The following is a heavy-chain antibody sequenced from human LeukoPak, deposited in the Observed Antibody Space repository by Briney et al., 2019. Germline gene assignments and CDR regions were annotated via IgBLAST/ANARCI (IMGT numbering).Heavy chain of an antibody. J-gene: IGHJ4*02. D-gene: IGHD2-15*01. Sequence: GGSLRLSYAASGFTFSSYAMSWVRQAPGKGLEWISAISGSGGSTYYADSVKGRFTISRDNSKNTLYLQMNSLRAEDTAVYYCAKDAPEYCSGDSCYPDYWGQGTLVTVSS. V-gene: IGHV3-23*01. CDR3: AKDAPEYCSGDSCYPDY. CDR1: GFTFSSYA. CDR2: ISGSGGST.